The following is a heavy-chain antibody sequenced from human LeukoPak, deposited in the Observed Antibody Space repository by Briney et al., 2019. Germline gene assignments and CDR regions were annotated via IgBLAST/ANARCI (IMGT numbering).Heavy chain of an antibody. CDR2: IYHSGST. J-gene: IGHJ4*02. CDR1: GGSISSGGYS. Sequence: PSETLSLTCAVSGGSISSGGYSWSWIRQPPGKGLEWIGYIYHSGSTYYNPSLKSRVTISVDRSKNQFSLKLSSVTAADTAVYYCARGTSSYDFWSGYYTGCFDYWGQGTLVTVSS. CDR3: ARGTSSYDFWSGYYTGCFDY. V-gene: IGHV4-30-2*01. D-gene: IGHD3-3*01.